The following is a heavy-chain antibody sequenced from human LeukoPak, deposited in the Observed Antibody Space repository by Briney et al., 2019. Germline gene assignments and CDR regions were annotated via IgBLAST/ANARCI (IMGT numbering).Heavy chain of an antibody. D-gene: IGHD5-24*01. V-gene: IGHV3-49*04. J-gene: IGHJ4*02. CDR2: IRSKAYGGTT. CDR1: GFTFGDYA. Sequence: PGRSLRLSCTASGFTFGDYAMSWVRQAPGKGLEWVGFIRSKAYGGTTEYAASVKGRFTISRDDSKSIAYLQMNSLKTEDTAVYYCTRVSEMATAHFDYWGQGTLVTVSS. CDR3: TRVSEMATAHFDY.